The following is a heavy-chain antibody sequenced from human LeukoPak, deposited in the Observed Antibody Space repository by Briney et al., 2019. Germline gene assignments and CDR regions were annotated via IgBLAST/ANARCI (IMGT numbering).Heavy chain of an antibody. J-gene: IGHJ4*02. Sequence: GASVKVSCKASGYTFTGYYMRWVRQAPGQGLEWMGWINPNSGGTHYAQKFQGRVTMTRNTSISTAYMELSRLTSDDTAVYYCARDYSGYPEIWGFDYWGQGTLVTVSS. CDR3: ARDYSGYPEIWGFDY. CDR1: GYTFTGYY. CDR2: INPNSGGT. V-gene: IGHV1-2*02. D-gene: IGHD5-12*01.